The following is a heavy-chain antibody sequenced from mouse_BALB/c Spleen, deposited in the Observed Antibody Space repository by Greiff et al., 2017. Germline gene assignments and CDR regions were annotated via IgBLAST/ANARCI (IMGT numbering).Heavy chain of an antibody. J-gene: IGHJ2*01. D-gene: IGHD1-1*01. CDR2: IYPGDGDT. CDR3: ARGDGSSYEDY. CDR1: GYTFTSYW. V-gene: IGHV1-87*01. Sequence: VKLVESGAELARPGASVKLSCKASGYTFTSYWMQWVKQRPGQGLEWIGAIYPGDGDTRYTQKFKGKATLTADKSSSTAYMQLSSLASEDSAVYYCARGDGSSYEDYWGQGTTLTVSS.